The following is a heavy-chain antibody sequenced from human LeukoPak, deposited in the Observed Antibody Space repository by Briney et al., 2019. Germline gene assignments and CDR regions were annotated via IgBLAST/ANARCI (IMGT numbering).Heavy chain of an antibody. D-gene: IGHD4-17*01. CDR1: GFTFSSYW. CDR3: AKDRGAFDY. CDR2: ISGSGGSSGST. Sequence: GGSLRLSCAASGFTFSSYWMSWVRQAPGKGLEWVSAISGSGGSSGSTYYADSVKGRFTISRDNSKNTLYLQMNSLRAEDTAVYYCAKDRGAFDYWGQGTLVTVSS. J-gene: IGHJ4*02. V-gene: IGHV3-23*01.